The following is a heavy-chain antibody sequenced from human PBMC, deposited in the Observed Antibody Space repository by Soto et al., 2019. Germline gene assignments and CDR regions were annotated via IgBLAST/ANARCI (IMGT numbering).Heavy chain of an antibody. Sequence: PSETLSLTCTVSGGSISSGGYYWSWIRQHPGKGLEWIGYIYYSGSTYYNPSLKSRVTISVDTSKNQFSLKLSSVTAADTAVYYCARDRGSWWEPPGERDFPAFDIWGQGTMVTVSS. V-gene: IGHV4-31*03. CDR1: GGSISSGGYY. CDR2: IYYSGST. J-gene: IGHJ3*02. CDR3: ARDRGSWWEPPGERDFPAFDI. D-gene: IGHD1-26*01.